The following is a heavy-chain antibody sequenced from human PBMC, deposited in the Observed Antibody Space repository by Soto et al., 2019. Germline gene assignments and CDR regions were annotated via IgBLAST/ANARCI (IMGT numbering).Heavy chain of an antibody. V-gene: IGHV4-59*08. CDR3: ARLRRVGSVLEEGLTYYFAC. D-gene: IGHD3-3*01. CDR1: GGSISSYY. Sequence: PSETLSLTCTVSGGSISSYYWSWIRQPPGKGLEWIGYIYYSGSTNYNPSLKSRVTISVDTSKNQFSLKLSSVTAADTAVYYCARLRRVGSVLEEGLTYYFACLAQGTLV. CDR2: IYYSGST. J-gene: IGHJ4*02.